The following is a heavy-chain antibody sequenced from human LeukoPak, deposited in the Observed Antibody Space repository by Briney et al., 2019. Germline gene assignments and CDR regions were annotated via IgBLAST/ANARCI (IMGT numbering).Heavy chain of an antibody. J-gene: IGHJ1*01. D-gene: IGHD2-8*01. CDR2: MNGDGSQR. Sequence: PGGSLRLSCVASGFNFGSYWMTWVRQTPGKGLECVATMNGDGSQRYYGDSVKGRFTISRDNTKNSVYLQMNSLRDEDTAIYYCADPGVHWGQGTLVTVSS. CDR3: ADPGVH. CDR1: GFNFGSYW. V-gene: IGHV3-7*01.